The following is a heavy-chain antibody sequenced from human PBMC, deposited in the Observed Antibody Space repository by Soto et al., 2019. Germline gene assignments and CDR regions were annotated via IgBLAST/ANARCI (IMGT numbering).Heavy chain of an antibody. CDR1: GYTFSNYG. D-gene: IGHD3-10*01. V-gene: IGHV1-18*01. CDR2: ISVYNYNT. J-gene: IGHJ4*02. CDR3: ARGGGYYGSGTYPFDY. Sequence: QVQLVRSGAEVKKPGASVKVSCKTSGYTFSNYGIAWVRQAPGQGLEWMGWISVYNYNTNYAQKLQGRVTMTRDISTSTAYMELRSLISDDTAVYYCARGGGYYGSGTYPFDYWGQGTLVTVSS.